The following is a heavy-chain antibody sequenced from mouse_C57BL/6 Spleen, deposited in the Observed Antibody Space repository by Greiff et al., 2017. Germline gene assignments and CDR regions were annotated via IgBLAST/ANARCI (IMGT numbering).Heavy chain of an antibody. Sequence: QVQLKESGPGLVAPSQSLSITCTVSGFSLTSYGVHWVRQPPGKGLEWLVVIWSDGSTTYNSALKSRLSISKDNSKSQVFLKMNSLQTDDTAMYYCARHSHDYGSSSLDYWGQGTTLTVSS. D-gene: IGHD1-1*01. CDR1: GFSLTSYG. CDR2: IWSDGST. CDR3: ARHSHDYGSSSLDY. J-gene: IGHJ2*01. V-gene: IGHV2-6-1*01.